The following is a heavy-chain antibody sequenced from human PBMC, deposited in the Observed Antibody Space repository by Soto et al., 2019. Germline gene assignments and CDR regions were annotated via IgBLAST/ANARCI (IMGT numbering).Heavy chain of an antibody. V-gene: IGHV3-30*18. J-gene: IGHJ6*02. D-gene: IGHD3-3*01. Sequence: PGGSLRLSCAASGFTFSSFGMHWVRQAPGKGLEWVAVISYDGSNKYYADSVKGRFTISRDNSKNTLYLQMNSLRAEDTAVYYCAKDRFSRAARLYYYYYYGMDVWGQGTTVTVS. CDR2: ISYDGSNK. CDR1: GFTFSSFG. CDR3: AKDRFSRAARLYYYYYYGMDV.